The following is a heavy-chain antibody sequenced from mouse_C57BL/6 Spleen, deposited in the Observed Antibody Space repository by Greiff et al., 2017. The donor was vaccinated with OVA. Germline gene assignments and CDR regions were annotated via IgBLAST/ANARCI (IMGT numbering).Heavy chain of an antibody. CDR3: ARSGGIYYDYDALYYYAMDY. CDR2: IYPGSGST. CDR1: GYTFTSYW. J-gene: IGHJ4*01. Sequence: VQLQQPGAELVKPGASVKMSCKASGYTFTSYWITWVKQRPGQGLEWIGDIYPGSGSTNYNEKFKSKATLTVDTSSSTAYMQLSSLTSEDSAVYYCARSGGIYYDYDALYYYAMDYWGQGTSVTVSS. D-gene: IGHD2-4*01. V-gene: IGHV1-55*01.